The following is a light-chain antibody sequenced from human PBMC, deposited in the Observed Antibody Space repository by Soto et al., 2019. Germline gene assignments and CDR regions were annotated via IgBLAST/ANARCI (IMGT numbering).Light chain of an antibody. V-gene: IGKV3-20*01. Sequence: EIVLTQSPCTLSLSPGDRATLSFSSSRNVTANFVAWYQHKPGRAPRLLIYGASTRATGIPERFTGSGSGTDFTLTISRLEPGDFAMFYCQQYGSSSLTFGRGTKVDIK. CDR3: QQYGSSSLT. CDR2: GAS. J-gene: IGKJ4*01. CDR1: RNVTANF.